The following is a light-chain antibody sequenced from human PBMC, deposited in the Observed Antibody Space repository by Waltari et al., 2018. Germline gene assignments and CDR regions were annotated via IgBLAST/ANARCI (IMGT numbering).Light chain of an antibody. CDR3: QSYDSSLSGGV. V-gene: IGLV1-40*01. CDR1: SPNIGAGSD. Sequence: SVLPQPPSVSGAPGQRVTISCTGSSPNIGAGSDVHWYQQLPGTAPKHLIYGNSNRPSGVPDRFSGSKSGTSAALAITGLQAEDEADYYCQSYDSSLSGGVFGGGTKLTVL. CDR2: GNS. J-gene: IGLJ2*01.